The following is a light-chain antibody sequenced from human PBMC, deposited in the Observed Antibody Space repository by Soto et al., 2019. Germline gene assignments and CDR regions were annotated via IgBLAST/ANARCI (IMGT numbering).Light chain of an antibody. J-gene: IGKJ1*01. CDR3: QQYGSSPCT. Sequence: EIVLTQSPGTLSLSPWERATLSCRASQSVSSSYLAWYQQKPGQAPRLLIYGASSRATGIPDRFSGSGSGTDFTLTITRLDPEDFAVYYCQQYGSSPCTFGQGTKVEIK. CDR1: QSVSSSY. CDR2: GAS. V-gene: IGKV3-20*01.